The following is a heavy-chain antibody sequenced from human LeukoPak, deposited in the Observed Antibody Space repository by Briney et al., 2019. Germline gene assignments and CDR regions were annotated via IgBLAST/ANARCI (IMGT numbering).Heavy chain of an antibody. CDR1: GFIFSGYD. CDR2: ISRSGRTI. J-gene: IGHJ5*02. Sequence: GGSLRLSCAASGFIFSGYDMNWVRQPPGKGLEWVSFISRSGRTIYYADSVKGRFTISRDDAKNSLYLQMNSLRAGDTALYYCAGQYYYDNSAYYTSDWLDPWGQGTLVTVSS. CDR3: AGQYYYDNSAYYTSDWLDP. D-gene: IGHD3-22*01. V-gene: IGHV3-48*03.